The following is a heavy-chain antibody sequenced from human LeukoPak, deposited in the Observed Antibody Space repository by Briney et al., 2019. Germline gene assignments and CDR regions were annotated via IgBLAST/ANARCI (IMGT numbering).Heavy chain of an antibody. J-gene: IGHJ4*02. Sequence: GGSLRLSCAASGFTFSSYAMHWVRQAPGKGLEWVAVISYDGSNKYYADSVKGRFTISRDNAKNSLFLQMDSLRAEDTGVYFCAREFGNADTYGNVPLGHWGQGTLVTVSS. CDR3: AREFGNADTYGNVPLGH. V-gene: IGHV3-30-3*01. CDR2: ISYDGSNK. D-gene: IGHD5-18*01. CDR1: GFTFSSYA.